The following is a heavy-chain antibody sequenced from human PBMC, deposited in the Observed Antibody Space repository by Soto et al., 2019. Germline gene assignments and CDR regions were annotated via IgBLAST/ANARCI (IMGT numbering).Heavy chain of an antibody. V-gene: IGHV4-39*02. J-gene: IGHJ5*02. CDR3: AREVRFLEWLLRGNWFDP. Sequence: SETLSLTCTVSGGSISSSSYYWGWIRQPPGKGLEWIGSIYYSGSTYYNPSLKSRVTISVDTSKNQFSLKLSSVTAADTAVYYCAREVRFLEWLLRGNWFDPWGQGTLVTVSS. CDR1: GGSISSSSYY. D-gene: IGHD3-3*01. CDR2: IYYSGST.